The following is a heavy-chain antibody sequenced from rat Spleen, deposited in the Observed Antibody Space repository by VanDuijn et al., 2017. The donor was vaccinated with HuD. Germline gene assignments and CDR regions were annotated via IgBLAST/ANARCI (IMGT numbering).Heavy chain of an antibody. V-gene: IGHV5-31*01. CDR2: ITNTGGST. D-gene: IGHD1-9*01. J-gene: IGHJ2*01. CDR3: TRDLGTMGITRFDY. Sequence: EVQLVESGGGLVQPGRSLKLSCVASGFTFNNYWMTWIRQAPGKGLEWVASITNTGGSTYYPDSVKGRFTISRDNAKSTLYLQMNSLRSEDTATYYCTRDLGTMGITRFDYWGQGVMVTVSS. CDR1: GFTFNNYW.